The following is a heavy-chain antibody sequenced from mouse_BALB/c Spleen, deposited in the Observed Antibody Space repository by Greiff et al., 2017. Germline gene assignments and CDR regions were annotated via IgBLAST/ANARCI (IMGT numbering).Heavy chain of an antibody. D-gene: IGHD2-3*01. J-gene: IGHJ3*01. V-gene: IGHV14-1*02. CDR3: ADGYYSY. Sequence: EVQLQESGAELVRPGASVKLSCKASGFNFKDYYMHWVKQRPEQGLEWIGWIDPENGNTIYDPKFQGKASITADTSSNTAYLQLSSLTSEDTAVYYCADGYYSYWGQGTLVTVSA. CDR2: IDPENGNT. CDR1: GFNFKDYY.